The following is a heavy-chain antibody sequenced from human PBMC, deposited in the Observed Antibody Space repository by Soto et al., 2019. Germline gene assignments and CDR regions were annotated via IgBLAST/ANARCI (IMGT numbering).Heavy chain of an antibody. D-gene: IGHD2-15*01. CDR1: GYTFTSYG. Sequence: QVQLVQSGAEVKKPGASVKVSCKASGYTFTSYGISWVRQAPGQGLEWMGWISAYSGHTNYAQKVQGRVTMTTDTSTSTAYRELRSLRSDDTAVYYCARDGPRVVVAHDWGQGTLVTVSS. CDR3: ARDGPRVVVAHD. J-gene: IGHJ4*02. V-gene: IGHV1-18*01. CDR2: ISAYSGHT.